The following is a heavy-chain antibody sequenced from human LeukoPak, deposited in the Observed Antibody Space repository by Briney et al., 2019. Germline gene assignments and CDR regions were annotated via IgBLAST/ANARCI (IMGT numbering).Heavy chain of an antibody. Sequence: GASVKVSCKASGYTFTGYYMHWVRQAPGQGLEWMGWITAYNGNTNYAQKFQGRVTMTTDTSTTTAYMELRNLKSDDTAVYYCARDCSGGTCSSFWFDPWGQGTLVTVSS. CDR1: GYTFTGYY. J-gene: IGHJ5*02. D-gene: IGHD2-15*01. V-gene: IGHV1-18*04. CDR2: ITAYNGNT. CDR3: ARDCSGGTCSSFWFDP.